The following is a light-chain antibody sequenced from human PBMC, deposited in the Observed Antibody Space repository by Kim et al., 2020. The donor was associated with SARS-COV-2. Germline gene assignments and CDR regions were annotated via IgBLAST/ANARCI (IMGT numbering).Light chain of an antibody. Sequence: QSVLTQPPSVSATPGQSVTISCSGSSSNIERNNVNWYKRVPGSAPRVLIFANYQRPSGVPDRFSASKSGTSATLAISGLQSDDEADYFCAVWDDSLNEGVFGGGTKVTVL. CDR2: ANY. V-gene: IGLV1-44*01. CDR3: AVWDDSLNEGV. J-gene: IGLJ3*02. CDR1: SSNIERNN.